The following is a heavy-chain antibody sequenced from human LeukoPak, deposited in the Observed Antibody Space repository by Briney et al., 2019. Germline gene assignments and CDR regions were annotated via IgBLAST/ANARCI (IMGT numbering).Heavy chain of an antibody. CDR1: GFTFNGYW. Sequence: PGGSLRLSCAASGFTFNGYWMSWVRQAPGKGLEWVANIKEDGSAQYYVGSVKGRFTISRDNAKNSLNLQMNSLRAEDTAVYYCATSSNAPGSHWGQGTLVTVSS. CDR2: IKEDGSAQ. V-gene: IGHV3-7*01. D-gene: IGHD2-2*01. J-gene: IGHJ4*02. CDR3: ATSSNAPGSH.